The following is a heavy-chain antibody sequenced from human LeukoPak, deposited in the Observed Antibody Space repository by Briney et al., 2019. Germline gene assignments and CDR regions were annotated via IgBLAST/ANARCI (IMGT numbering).Heavy chain of an antibody. CDR2: INPSGGST. Sequence: ASVEVSCKASGYTFTSYYMHWVRQAPGQGLEWMAIINPSGGSTGYAQQFQGRVTMTRDTSTSTVYMELSSLRSEDTAVYYCARAGDPYNWFDPWGQGTLVTVSS. CDR1: GYTFTSYY. CDR3: ARAGDPYNWFDP. J-gene: IGHJ5*02. V-gene: IGHV1-46*01.